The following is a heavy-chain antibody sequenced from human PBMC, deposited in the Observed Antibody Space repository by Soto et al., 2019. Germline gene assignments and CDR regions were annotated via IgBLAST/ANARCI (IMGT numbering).Heavy chain of an antibody. D-gene: IGHD2-15*01. J-gene: IGHJ6*02. CDR1: GYIFSNFG. V-gene: IGHV1-18*01. CDR3: AKDACSWFYYFYGMDV. Sequence: QIQLEQSRPELRKPGASVKVSCKASGYIFSNFGISWVRQAPGQGLEWMGWISGYNDNTNYAQKFQDRLRMTTDISTGTAYMELTTLRSEDTAVYYCAKDACSWFYYFYGMDVWGQGTTVTVSS. CDR2: ISGYNDNT.